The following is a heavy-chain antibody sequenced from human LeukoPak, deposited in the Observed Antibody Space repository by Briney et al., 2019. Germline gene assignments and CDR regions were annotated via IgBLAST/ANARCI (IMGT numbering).Heavy chain of an antibody. CDR1: GASISSSSRADYFF. Sequence: PSETLSLTCTVSGASISSSSRADYFFWGWIRQAPGKGLEWIGSIDYSGHTYYNPSLKTRATISVDTPKNQFSLSLRSVTAADTAVYYCARPLDNSWDRFDPWGQGTLITVS. CDR2: IDYSGHT. V-gene: IGHV4-39*01. D-gene: IGHD4-11*01. J-gene: IGHJ5*02. CDR3: ARPLDNSWDRFDP.